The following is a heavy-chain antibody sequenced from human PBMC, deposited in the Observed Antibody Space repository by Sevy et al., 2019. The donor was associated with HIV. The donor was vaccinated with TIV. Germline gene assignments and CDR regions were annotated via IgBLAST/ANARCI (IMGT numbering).Heavy chain of an antibody. Sequence: GSLRLSCAASGFIFSDYTLHWVRQAPGTGLEWVAVISYDGSFTYYADSVEGRFTISRDNSKNTLFLQMNSLRHEDTAVYDCARSQSSSWHYFDYWGQGTLVTVSS. CDR1: GFIFSDYT. J-gene: IGHJ4*02. V-gene: IGHV3-30*04. D-gene: IGHD6-13*01. CDR2: ISYDGSFT. CDR3: ARSQSSSWHYFDY.